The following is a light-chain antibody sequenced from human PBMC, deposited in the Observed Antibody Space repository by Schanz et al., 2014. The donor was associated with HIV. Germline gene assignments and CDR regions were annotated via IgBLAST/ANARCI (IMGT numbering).Light chain of an antibody. Sequence: QSVLTQPPSASGTPGQRVTISCAGNNSNIGSNYVYWYQQLPGTAPKILIFRSSERPSGVPDRFSGSKSGTSASLAISGLRSEDEADYYCVAWDDSLSGQVFGGGTKLTVL. CDR2: RSS. CDR1: NSNIGSNY. V-gene: IGLV1-47*01. J-gene: IGLJ3*02. CDR3: VAWDDSLSGQV.